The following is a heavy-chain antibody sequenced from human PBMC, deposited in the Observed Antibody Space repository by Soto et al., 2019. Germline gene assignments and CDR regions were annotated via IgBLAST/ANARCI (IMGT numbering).Heavy chain of an antibody. Sequence: QVQLVQSGAEVKKPGSSVKVSCKASGDIFSSSAISWVRQAPGLGLEWMGGILPLFGIANYAQNFQGRVTITAEKSPGTVYMELSSLRSEDTAVYYCARRGGNEWFDPWGQGTLVTVSS. V-gene: IGHV1-69*17. J-gene: IGHJ5*02. CDR1: GDIFSSSA. CDR3: ARRGGNEWFDP. D-gene: IGHD1-1*01. CDR2: ILPLFGIA.